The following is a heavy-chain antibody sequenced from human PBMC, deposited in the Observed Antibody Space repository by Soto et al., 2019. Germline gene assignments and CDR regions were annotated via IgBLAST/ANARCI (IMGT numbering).Heavy chain of an antibody. V-gene: IGHV1-69*13. Sequence: SVKVSCKASGGTFSSYAISWVRQAPGQGLEWMGGIIPIFGTANYAQKFQGRVTITADESTSTAYMELSSLRSEDTAVYYCASTIAARPGYCSGGSCYLFDYWGQGTLVTVSS. CDR3: ASTIAARPGYCSGGSCYLFDY. CDR1: GGTFSSYA. CDR2: IIPIFGTA. J-gene: IGHJ4*02. D-gene: IGHD2-15*01.